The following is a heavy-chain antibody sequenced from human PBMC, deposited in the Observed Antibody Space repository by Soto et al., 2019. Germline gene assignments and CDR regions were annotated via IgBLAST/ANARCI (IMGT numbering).Heavy chain of an antibody. J-gene: IGHJ4*01. V-gene: IGHV3-15*06. Sequence: PGGSLRLSCEASGFSFRDVWMSWVRQIPGRGLEWVGRVKTTSEGETTNYAAPVMGRFTVSRDDSQNTLYLQMDALRPEDTAVYYCTTAGTRVGYTGSYWGQGTKVTVSS. CDR2: VKTTSEGETT. CDR1: GFSFRDVW. CDR3: TTAGTRVGYTGSY. D-gene: IGHD3-16*02.